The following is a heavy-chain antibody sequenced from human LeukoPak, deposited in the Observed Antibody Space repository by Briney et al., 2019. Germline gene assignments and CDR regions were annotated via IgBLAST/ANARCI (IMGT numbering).Heavy chain of an antibody. CDR1: GGSISSGDYY. D-gene: IGHD3-22*01. Sequence: SETLSLTCTVSGGSISSGDYYWSWIRQPPGKGLEWIGYIYYSGSTYYNPSLKSRVTISVDTSKNQFSLKLSSVTAADTAVYYCARTYNYDGSGYLGGGDAFDIWGQGTMVTVSS. CDR3: ARTYNYDGSGYLGGGDAFDI. CDR2: IYYSGST. V-gene: IGHV4-30-4*01. J-gene: IGHJ3*02.